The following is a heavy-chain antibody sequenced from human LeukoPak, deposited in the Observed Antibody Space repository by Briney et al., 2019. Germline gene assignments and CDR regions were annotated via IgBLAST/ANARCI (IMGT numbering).Heavy chain of an antibody. CDR3: IVVVEPPDSDGFDV. D-gene: IGHD1-14*01. V-gene: IGHV3-74*01. J-gene: IGHJ3*01. CDR2: INADGSTT. Sequence: GGSLRLSCAASGFTFGNSWVHWVRQAPGKGLVWVSLINADGSTTSYADSVKGRFTIPRDNARNTLSLEMNSLTIEDTAVYYCIVVVEPPDSDGFDVWGQGTMITVSS. CDR1: GFTFGNSW.